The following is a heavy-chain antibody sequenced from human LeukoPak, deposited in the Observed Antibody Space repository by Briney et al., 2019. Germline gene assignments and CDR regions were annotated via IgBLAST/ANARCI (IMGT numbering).Heavy chain of an antibody. CDR2: IIPIFGTA. J-gene: IGHJ4*02. CDR1: GGTFSSYA. Sequence: SVKVSCEASGGTFSSYAISWVREAPGQGLEWMGGIIPIFGTANYAQKFQGRVTITTDESTSTAYMELSSLRSEDTAVYYCARGPRRTSFDYWGQGTLVTVSS. V-gene: IGHV1-69*05. D-gene: IGHD1-14*01. CDR3: ARGPRRTSFDY.